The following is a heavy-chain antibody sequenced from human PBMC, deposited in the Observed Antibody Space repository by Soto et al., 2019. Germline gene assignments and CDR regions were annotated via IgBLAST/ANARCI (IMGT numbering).Heavy chain of an antibody. CDR1: GFTCSDYY. Sequence: PVGSLRLSCAASGFTCSDYYMSWIRQAPGKGLEWVSYISSSSSYTNYADSVKGRFTISRDNAKNSLYLQMNSLRAEDTAVYYCARTSAGQFDYWGQGTLVTVSS. CDR2: ISSSSSYT. J-gene: IGHJ4*02. V-gene: IGHV3-11*03. D-gene: IGHD6-13*01. CDR3: ARTSAGQFDY.